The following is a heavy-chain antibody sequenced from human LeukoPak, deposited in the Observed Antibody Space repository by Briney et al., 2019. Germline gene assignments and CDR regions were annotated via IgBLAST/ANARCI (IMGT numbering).Heavy chain of an antibody. CDR2: VYYVGST. D-gene: IGHD3-22*01. J-gene: IGHJ4*02. CDR3: ARSGDSSAYNSF. V-gene: IGHV4-59*11. Sequence: SETLSLTCTVSGASIRSHHWTWIPQPPGKGLEWIGNVYYVGSTSYSPSLKSRVTISLDTSKNQFSLEMNSVTAADTAVYYCARSGDSSAYNSFWGQGILVTVSS. CDR1: GASIRSHH.